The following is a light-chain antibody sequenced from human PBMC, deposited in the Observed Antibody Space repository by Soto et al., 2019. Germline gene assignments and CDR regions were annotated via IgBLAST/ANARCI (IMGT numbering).Light chain of an antibody. CDR1: QSVSSN. CDR3: QHSYSSPPWT. J-gene: IGKJ1*01. Sequence: EIVMTQSPDTLSVSPGERATLSCRASQSVSSNLAWYQQEPGQAPRLLIYGASTRATGFPARFSGSGSGRDFTLTISSLRPEDVATYFCQHSYSSPPWTFGQGTKVDIK. V-gene: IGKV3-15*01. CDR2: GAS.